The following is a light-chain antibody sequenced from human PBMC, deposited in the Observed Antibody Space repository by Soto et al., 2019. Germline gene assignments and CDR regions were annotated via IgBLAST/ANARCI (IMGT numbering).Light chain of an antibody. V-gene: IGKV3-20*01. CDR2: GAS. CDR3: QQYGSSPLT. J-gene: IGKJ4*01. Sequence: EIVLTQSPGTLSLSPGXRATLSCRASQSVSSSYLAWYQQKPGQAPRLLIYGASSRATGIPDRFSGSGSGTDFTLTISRLEPEDFAVYYCQQYGSSPLTFCGGTKVDIK. CDR1: QSVSSSY.